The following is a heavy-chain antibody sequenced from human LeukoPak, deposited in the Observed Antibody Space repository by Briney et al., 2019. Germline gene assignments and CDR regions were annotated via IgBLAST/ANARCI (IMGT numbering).Heavy chain of an antibody. J-gene: IGHJ4*02. Sequence: SETLSLTCTVSGGSFSSSSYYWGWIRQPPGKGLEWIGSIYYSGSTYHNPSLKSRVTISVDTSKNQFSLKLNSVTAADTAVYYCARQKRIGVACHCPTIDYWGQGTLVTVSS. CDR2: IYYSGST. CDR3: ARQKRIGVACHCPTIDY. V-gene: IGHV4-39*01. CDR1: GGSFSSSSYY. D-gene: IGHD6-19*01.